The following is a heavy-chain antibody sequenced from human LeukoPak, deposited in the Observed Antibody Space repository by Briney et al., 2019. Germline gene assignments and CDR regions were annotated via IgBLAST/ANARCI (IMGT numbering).Heavy chain of an antibody. CDR1: GFTFSTYG. CDR2: IRDSGGIT. D-gene: IGHD4/OR15-4a*01. V-gene: IGHV3-23*01. Sequence: GGSLRLSCAASGFTFSTYGMSWVRQLPGKGLDWVSTIRDSGGITYYADSVKGRFTISRDNSKNTLYLQMNSLRAEDTAVYYCARRAGAYSHPYDYWGQGTLVTVSS. CDR3: ARRAGAYSHPYDY. J-gene: IGHJ4*02.